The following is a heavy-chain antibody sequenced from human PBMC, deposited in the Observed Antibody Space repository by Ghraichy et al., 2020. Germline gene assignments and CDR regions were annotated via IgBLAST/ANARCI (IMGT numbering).Heavy chain of an antibody. CDR1: GYTFTSYG. CDR3: AREPYSSGWYFSDAFDI. D-gene: IGHD6-19*01. V-gene: IGHV1-18*01. Sequence: ASVKVSCKASGYTFTSYGISWVRQAPGQGLEWMGWISAYNGNTNYAQKLQGRVTMTTDTSTSTAYMELRSLRSDDTAVYYCAREPYSSGWYFSDAFDIWGQGTMVTVSS. J-gene: IGHJ3*02. CDR2: ISAYNGNT.